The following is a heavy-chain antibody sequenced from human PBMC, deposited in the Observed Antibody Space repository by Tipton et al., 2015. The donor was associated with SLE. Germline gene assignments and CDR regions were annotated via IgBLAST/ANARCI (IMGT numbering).Heavy chain of an antibody. CDR3: AKAAEQGRDYFDY. Sequence: SLRLSCATSGFTFDDYSMHWVRQAPGKGLEWVSLISWDGYSTYYRDSVKGRFTISRDNSKNSLYLQMNSLRTEDTALYYCAKAAEQGRDYFDYWGQGTLVTVSS. V-gene: IGHV3-43*01. CDR1: GFTFDDYS. D-gene: IGHD6-19*01. CDR2: ISWDGYST. J-gene: IGHJ4*02.